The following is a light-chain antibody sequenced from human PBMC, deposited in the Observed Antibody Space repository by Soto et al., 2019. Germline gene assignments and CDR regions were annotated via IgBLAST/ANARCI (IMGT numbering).Light chain of an antibody. V-gene: IGLV1-47*01. CDR2: SND. J-gene: IGLJ2*01. CDR3: AAWDDSLSGPL. CDR1: SSNIGTNY. Sequence: QSVLTQSPSASGTPGQRVTISCSGTSSNIGTNYVYWYQQLPGTAPKVLIYSNDKRPSGVPDRFSGSKSGTSASLAINGLRSEDEADYYCAAWDDSLSGPLFGGGTKVTVL.